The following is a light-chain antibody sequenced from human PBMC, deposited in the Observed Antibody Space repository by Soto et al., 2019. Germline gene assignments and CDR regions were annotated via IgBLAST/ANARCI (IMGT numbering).Light chain of an antibody. V-gene: IGKV3-15*01. J-gene: IGKJ5*01. CDR2: GSS. CDR3: QKYTNWPPIT. CDR1: QSVGSN. Sequence: EILLTQSPATLPVSPGERATLSCRASQSVGSNLAWFQQKPGQAPRLLIYGSSTRATGVPARFSGSGSGADFTLTISNLQSEDFAVYYCQKYTNWPPITFGQGTRLEI.